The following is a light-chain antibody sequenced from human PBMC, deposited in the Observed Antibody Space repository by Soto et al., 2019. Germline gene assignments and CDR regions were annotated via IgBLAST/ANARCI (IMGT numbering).Light chain of an antibody. V-gene: IGKV1-5*03. CDR3: QQYNSYPPYT. J-gene: IGKJ2*01. CDR2: KAS. Sequence: DIQMTQSPSTLSASVGDRVTITCRASQSISSWLAWYQQKAGKAPKLLIYKASSLESGVPARFSGSGSGTEFTITISSLQPDDFATYYCQQYNSYPPYTFGQGTKLEIK. CDR1: QSISSW.